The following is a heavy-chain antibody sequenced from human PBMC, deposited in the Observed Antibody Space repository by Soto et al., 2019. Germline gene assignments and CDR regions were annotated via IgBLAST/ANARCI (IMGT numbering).Heavy chain of an antibody. V-gene: IGHV3-48*02. D-gene: IGHD3-3*01. Sequence: EVQLVESGGGLVQPGGSLRLSCAASGFTFSSYSMNWVRQAPGKGLEWVSYISSSSSTIYYADSVKGRFTISRDNAKKSLYLQMNSLRDEDTAVYYCARESRFLEWLSLNRFDPWCQGTLVTVSS. CDR2: ISSSSSTI. J-gene: IGHJ5*02. CDR3: ARESRFLEWLSLNRFDP. CDR1: GFTFSSYS.